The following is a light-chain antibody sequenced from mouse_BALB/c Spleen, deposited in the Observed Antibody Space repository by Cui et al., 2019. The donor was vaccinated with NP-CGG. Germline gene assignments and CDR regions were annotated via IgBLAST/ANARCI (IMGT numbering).Light chain of an antibody. Sequence: QAVVPQQSALTTSPGEQVPPTCRPSSGAVTTSNYANWVQEKPDHLFTGLIGGTNNRAPGVPTRFSGSLIGDKAALTITGAQTEDEAIYFCALWYSNHWVFGGGTKLTVL. J-gene: IGLJ1*01. CDR1: SGAVTTSNY. CDR2: GTN. CDR3: ALWYSNHWV. V-gene: IGLV1*01.